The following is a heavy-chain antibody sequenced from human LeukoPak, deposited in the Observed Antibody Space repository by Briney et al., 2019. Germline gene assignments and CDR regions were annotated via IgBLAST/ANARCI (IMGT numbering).Heavy chain of an antibody. CDR3: ARRYCSSGSCYPGIDY. V-gene: IGHV3-23*01. J-gene: IGHJ4*02. CDR2: ISDSGGYT. Sequence: GGSLRLSCAASGFTLSNFAMTWVRQAPGRGLEWVSRISDSGGYTYSADSVKGRFTISRDTSKNTLYLQMNSLRAEDTAVYYCARRYCSSGSCYPGIDYWGQGTPVTVSS. D-gene: IGHD2-15*01. CDR1: GFTLSNFA.